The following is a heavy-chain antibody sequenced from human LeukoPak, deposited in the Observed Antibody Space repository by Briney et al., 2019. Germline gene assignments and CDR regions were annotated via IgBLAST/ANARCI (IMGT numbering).Heavy chain of an antibody. V-gene: IGHV4-34*01. CDR1: GGSFSGYY. J-gene: IGHJ5*02. CDR2: INHSGST. D-gene: IGHD2-2*03. CDR3: ARGRLDIVVVPAAQRRGLFDP. Sequence: SETLSLTCAVYGGSFSGYYWSWIRQPPGKGLEWIGEINHSGSTNYNPSRKSRVTISVDTSKNQFSLKLSSVTAADTAVYYCARGRLDIVVVPAAQRRGLFDPWGQGTLVTVSS.